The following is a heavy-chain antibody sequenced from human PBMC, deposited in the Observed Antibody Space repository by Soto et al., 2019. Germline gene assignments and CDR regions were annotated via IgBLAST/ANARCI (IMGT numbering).Heavy chain of an antibody. V-gene: IGHV4-39*01. J-gene: IGHJ6*02. CDR2: MLYSGLT. Sequence: KPSETLSLTCSVSGYSVSSSDYYWAWIRQPPGEGLEWSGSMLYSGLTYYNPSLKSRVTLSVDTSKNQFSVRLNSVTASDTAVYYCAPLSVSLSGPYGIHVWGQGTTVTVSS. CDR1: GYSVSSSDYY. D-gene: IGHD2-15*01. CDR3: APLSVSLSGPYGIHV.